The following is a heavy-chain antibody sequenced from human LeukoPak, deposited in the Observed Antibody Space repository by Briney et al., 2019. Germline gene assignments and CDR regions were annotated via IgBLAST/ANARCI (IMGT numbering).Heavy chain of an antibody. D-gene: IGHD7-27*01. CDR1: GGSISSYY. J-gene: IGHJ4*02. CDR3: ARGSNWGPYFDY. Sequence: SETLSLTCTVSGGSISSYYWSWIRQPPGKGLEWIGYIYYSGSTNYNPSLKSRVTISVDTSKSQFSLNLSSVTAADTAVYYCARGSNWGPYFDYWGQGTLATVSS. V-gene: IGHV4-59*01. CDR2: IYYSGST.